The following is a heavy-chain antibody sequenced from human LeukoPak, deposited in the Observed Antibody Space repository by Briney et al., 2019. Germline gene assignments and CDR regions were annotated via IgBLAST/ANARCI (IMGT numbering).Heavy chain of an antibody. CDR1: GGSISSYY. CDR3: ARQAQYGVPAAPFDY. CDR2: IYYSGST. D-gene: IGHD2-2*01. Sequence: PSETLSLTCTVSGGSISSYYWSWIRQPPAKGLEWIGYIYYSGSTNYNPSLKSRATISADTSKNQFSLKLRSVTAADTAVYYCARQAQYGVPAAPFDYWGQGTLVTVSS. V-gene: IGHV4-59*08. J-gene: IGHJ4*02.